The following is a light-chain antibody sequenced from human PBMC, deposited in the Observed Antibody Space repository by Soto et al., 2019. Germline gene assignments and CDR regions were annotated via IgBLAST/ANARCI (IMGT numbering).Light chain of an antibody. J-gene: IGKJ1*01. CDR2: GAS. Sequence: EIVLTQSPGTLSLSPGERATLSCRASQSVSSSFLAWYQQKPGQAPRLLIYGASNRATGIPDRFSGSGSGTDFTLTISRLEPEDFAVYYCQQYDASPWTF. CDR1: QSVSSSF. CDR3: QQYDASPWT. V-gene: IGKV3-20*01.